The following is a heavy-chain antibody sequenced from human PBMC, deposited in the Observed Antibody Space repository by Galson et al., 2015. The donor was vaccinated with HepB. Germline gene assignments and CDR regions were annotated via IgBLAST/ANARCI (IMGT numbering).Heavy chain of an antibody. V-gene: IGHV3-23*01. J-gene: IGHJ2*01. CDR2: VSGSGGTT. D-gene: IGHD4-11*01. Sequence: SLRLSCAASGFTFTSYAVNWVRQAPGKGLEWVSGVSGSGGTTYYADFVKGRFTISRDNSKNTLYLQMNSLRAEDTAIYYCAKGHSNFASWYFDLWGRGTLVTVSS. CDR1: GFTFTSYA. CDR3: AKGHSNFASWYFDL.